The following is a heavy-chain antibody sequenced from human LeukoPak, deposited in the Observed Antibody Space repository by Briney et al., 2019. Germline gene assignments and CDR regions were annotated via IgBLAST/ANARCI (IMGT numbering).Heavy chain of an antibody. CDR2: IKSKADGWTA. V-gene: IGHV3-15*01. J-gene: IGHJ4*02. D-gene: IGHD1-26*01. Sequence: GGSLRLSCAASGFTFSDAWMTWVRQAPGKGLEWVGRIKSKADGWTADYAAPVEGRFTVSRDDSKSTLYLQMNGLKTEDTAVYYCTTSGSKAYGFDYWGQGALVTVSS. CDR3: TTSGSKAYGFDY. CDR1: GFTFSDAW.